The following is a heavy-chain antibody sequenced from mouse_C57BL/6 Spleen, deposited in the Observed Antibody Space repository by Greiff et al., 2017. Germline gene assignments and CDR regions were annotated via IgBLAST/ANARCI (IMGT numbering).Heavy chain of an antibody. J-gene: IGHJ2*01. CDR2: IYYDGSST. Sequence: DVKLVESEGGLVQPGSSMKLSCTASGFTFSDYYMAWVRQVPEKGLEWVANIYYDGSSTYYLDSLKSRFIISRDNAKNILYLQMSSLKSEDTATYYCARVSPFPSSYLGYWGQGTTLTVSS. V-gene: IGHV5-16*01. CDR3: ARVSPFPSSYLGY. D-gene: IGHD2-10*02. CDR1: GFTFSDYY.